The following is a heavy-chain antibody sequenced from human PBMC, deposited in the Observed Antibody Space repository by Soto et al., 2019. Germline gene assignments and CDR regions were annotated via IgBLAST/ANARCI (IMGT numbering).Heavy chain of an antibody. J-gene: IGHJ4*02. CDR3: ARETERIMITFGGVWYFDY. CDR2: IKQDGSEK. D-gene: IGHD3-16*01. V-gene: IGHV3-7*01. CDR1: GFTFSRYW. Sequence: GGSLRLSCAASGFTFSRYWMSWVRQAPGKGLEWVANIKQDGSEKYYVDSVKGRFTISRDNAKNSLYLQMNSLRAEDTAVYYCARETERIMITFGGVWYFDYWGQGTLVTVSS.